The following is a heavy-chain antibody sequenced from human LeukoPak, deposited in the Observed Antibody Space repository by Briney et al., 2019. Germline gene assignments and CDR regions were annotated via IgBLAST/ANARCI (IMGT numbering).Heavy chain of an antibody. D-gene: IGHD4-17*01. J-gene: IGHJ3*02. CDR3: ATDRTVTTVSIAFDI. CDR1: GYTLTELS. Sequence: ASVKVSCKVSGYTLTELSMHWVRQAPGKGLEWMGGFDPEDGETIYAQKFQGRVTMTEDTSTDTAYLELSSLRSEDTAVYYCATDRTVTTVSIAFDIWGQGTMVTVSS. V-gene: IGHV1-24*01. CDR2: FDPEDGET.